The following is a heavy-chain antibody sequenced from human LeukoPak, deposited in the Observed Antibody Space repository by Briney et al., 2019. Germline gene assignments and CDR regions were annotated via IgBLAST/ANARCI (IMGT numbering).Heavy chain of an antibody. D-gene: IGHD6-19*01. Sequence: GGSLRLSCAASGXTFSTYCMHWVRQAPGKGLVWVVRINSDGSRTTYADSVKGLFTISRDNAKNTLYLQMNSLTTEDTAVYYCARPETQYSSGLDGFDIWGQGTMVTVSS. CDR1: GXTFSTYC. CDR2: INSDGSRT. CDR3: ARPETQYSSGLDGFDI. V-gene: IGHV3-74*01. J-gene: IGHJ3*02.